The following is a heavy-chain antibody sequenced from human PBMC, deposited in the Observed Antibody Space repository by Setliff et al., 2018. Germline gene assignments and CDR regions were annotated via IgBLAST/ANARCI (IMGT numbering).Heavy chain of an antibody. CDR3: AKERRIYSYGIDY. Sequence: PGGSLRLSCAASGFTFSSYGMHWVRQAPGKGLEWVAFIQFDGSNKYYADSVKGRFTISRDNSKKTLYLQMNSLRAEDTAVYYCAKERRIYSYGIDYWGQGTLVTVS. J-gene: IGHJ4*02. CDR1: GFTFSSYG. D-gene: IGHD5-18*01. CDR2: IQFDGSNK. V-gene: IGHV3-30*02.